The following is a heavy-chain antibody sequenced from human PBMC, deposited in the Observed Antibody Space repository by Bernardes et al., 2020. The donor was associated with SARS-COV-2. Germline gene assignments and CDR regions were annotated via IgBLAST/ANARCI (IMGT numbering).Heavy chain of an antibody. V-gene: IGHV1-58*01. CDR3: AANNYGDYGLYDY. D-gene: IGHD4-17*01. J-gene: IGHJ4*02. CDR1: GFTFTSSV. CDR2: IVVVSGNT. Sequence: SVKVSCKASGFTFTSSVVQWVRQARGQRLEWIGWIVVVSGNTNYAQKFQERVTITRDMSTSTAYMELSSLRSEDTAVYYCAANNYGDYGLYDYWGQGTLVTVSS.